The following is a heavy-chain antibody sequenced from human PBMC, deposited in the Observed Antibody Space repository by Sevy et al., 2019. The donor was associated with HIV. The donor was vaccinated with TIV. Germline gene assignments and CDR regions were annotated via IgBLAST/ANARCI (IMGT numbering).Heavy chain of an antibody. CDR1: GGTFSSYA. D-gene: IGHD5-12*01. CDR3: ARPTSGYDSFDY. J-gene: IGHJ4*02. Sequence: ASVKVSCKASGGTFSSYAISWVRQAPGQGLEWMGGIIPIFGTANYGQKFQGRVTITADESTSTAYMELSSLRSEDTAVYYCARPTSGYDSFDYWGQGTLVTVSS. CDR2: IIPIFGTA. V-gene: IGHV1-69*13.